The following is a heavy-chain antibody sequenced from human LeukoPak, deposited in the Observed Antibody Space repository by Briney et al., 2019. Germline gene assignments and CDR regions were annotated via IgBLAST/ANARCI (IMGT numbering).Heavy chain of an antibody. CDR2: IYTSGST. Sequence: SETLSLTCTVSGGSISSYYWSWIRQPAGKGLEWIGRIYTSGSTNYNPSLKSRVTMSVDTSKNQFSLKLSSVTAADTAVYYCAGKTKELRFLEWLFYAFDIWGQGTMVTVSS. J-gene: IGHJ3*02. CDR1: GGSISSYY. CDR3: AGKTKELRFLEWLFYAFDI. D-gene: IGHD3-3*01. V-gene: IGHV4-4*07.